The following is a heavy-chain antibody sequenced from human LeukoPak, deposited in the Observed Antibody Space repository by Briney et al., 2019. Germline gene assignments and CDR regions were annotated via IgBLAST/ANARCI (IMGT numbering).Heavy chain of an antibody. CDR1: DGSICSGDYY. V-gene: IGHV4-61*02. CDR3: ARAVDFWSGYYNWFDP. J-gene: IGHJ5*02. CDR2: IYTSGST. D-gene: IGHD3-3*01. Sequence: PSETLSLTCTVSDGSICSGDYYWSWVRQPAGEGLEWIGRIYTSGSTNYNPSLKSRVTMSVDTSKNQFSLKLSSVTAADTAVYYCARAVDFWSGYYNWFDPWGQGTLVTVSS.